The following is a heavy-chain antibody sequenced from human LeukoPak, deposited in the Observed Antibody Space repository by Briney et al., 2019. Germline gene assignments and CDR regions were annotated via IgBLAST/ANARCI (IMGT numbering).Heavy chain of an antibody. CDR3: ARDGAAAGLYFDL. D-gene: IGHD6-13*01. Sequence: GGSLRLSCAVSGFTFTSYWMNWVRQAPGKGLEWVASIRQDGGEKYYVDSVKGRFTISRDNTKNSLYLQMSSLRAEDTAVYYCARDGAAAGLYFDLWGQGTLVTVSS. J-gene: IGHJ4*01. CDR1: GFTFTSYW. V-gene: IGHV3-7*01. CDR2: IRQDGGEK.